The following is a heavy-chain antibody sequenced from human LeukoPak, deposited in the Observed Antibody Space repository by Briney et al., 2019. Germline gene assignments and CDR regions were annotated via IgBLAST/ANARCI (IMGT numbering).Heavy chain of an antibody. CDR3: ARGPLFGDYTAGFDY. CDR2: IYYSGST. V-gene: IGHV4-59*01. J-gene: IGHJ4*02. D-gene: IGHD4-17*01. CDR1: GGSISSYY. Sequence: SETLSLTCTVSGGSISSYYWSWIRQPPGKGLEWIGYIYYSGSTNYNPSLKSRVTISVDTSKNQFSLKLSSVTAADTAVHYCARGPLFGDYTAGFDYWGQGTLVTVSS.